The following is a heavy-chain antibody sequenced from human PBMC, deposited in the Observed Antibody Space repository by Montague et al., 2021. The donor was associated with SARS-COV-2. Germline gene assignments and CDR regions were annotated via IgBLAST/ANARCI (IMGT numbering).Heavy chain of an antibody. CDR3: ARDEFRIAVVVFDY. D-gene: IGHD6-19*01. J-gene: IGHJ4*02. CDR2: ISSSSRYK. V-gene: IGHV3-21*01. CDR1: GFTFSSYS. Sequence: SLRLSCAASGFTFSSYSMNWVRQAPGKGLEWVSSISSSSRYKYYPDSVKGRIPISRDNAKNPLYLQMKSLRAEDTAVYYCARDEFRIAVVVFDYWGQGTLVTVSS.